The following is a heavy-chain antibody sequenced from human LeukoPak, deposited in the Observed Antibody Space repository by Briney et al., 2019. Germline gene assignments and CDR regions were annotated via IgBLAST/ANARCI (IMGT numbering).Heavy chain of an antibody. CDR3: ARVWRGYYYMDV. J-gene: IGHJ6*03. CDR1: GGSISSYY. CDR2: IYYSGST. V-gene: IGHV4-59*01. Sequence: SETLSLTCTVSGGSISSYYWSWIRQPPGKGLEWIGYIYYSGSTNYNPSLKSRVTISVDTSQNQFSLKLSSVTAADTAVYYCARVWRGYYYMDVWGKGTTVTVSS.